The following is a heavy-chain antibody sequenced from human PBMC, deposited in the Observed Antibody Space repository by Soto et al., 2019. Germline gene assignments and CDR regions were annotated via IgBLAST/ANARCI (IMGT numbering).Heavy chain of an antibody. CDR2: IIPMLGVA. D-gene: IGHD4-17*01. CDR1: GDTFRNHT. Sequence: QVQLVQFWAEVKKPGNSLKVSCQASGDTFRNHTITWVRHAPGQGLEWMGRIIPMLGVANYAQKFQGRVTFTADNSTSTTYMELSSLRSADTAVYYCARVAEMGTVTKGYYYYMDVWGKGSKVAVSS. CDR3: ARVAEMGTVTKGYYYYMDV. V-gene: IGHV1-69*04. J-gene: IGHJ6*03.